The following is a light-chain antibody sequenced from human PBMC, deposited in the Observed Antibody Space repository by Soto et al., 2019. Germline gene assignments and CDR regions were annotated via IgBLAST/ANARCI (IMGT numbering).Light chain of an antibody. CDR1: SSNIGSDS. Sequence: QSVLTQAPSASGTPGQRVTISCSGRSSNIGSDSVNWYQQLPGTAPKLLIYNNNQRPSGVPDRFSGSKSGTSASLAISGLQSEDEADYYCAAWDDSLNGVVFGGGTKVTVL. V-gene: IGLV1-44*01. CDR2: NNN. J-gene: IGLJ2*01. CDR3: AAWDDSLNGVV.